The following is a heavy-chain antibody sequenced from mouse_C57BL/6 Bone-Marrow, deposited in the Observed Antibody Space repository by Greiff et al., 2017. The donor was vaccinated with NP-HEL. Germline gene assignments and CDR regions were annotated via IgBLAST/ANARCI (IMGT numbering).Heavy chain of an antibody. J-gene: IGHJ1*03. D-gene: IGHD2-4*01. Sequence: EVKLVESEGGLVQPGRSMKLSCTASGFTFSDYYMAWVRQVPEKGLEWVANINYDGSSTYYLDSLKSRFIISRDNAKNILYLQMSSLKSEDTATYYCARDDYGGDWYFDVWGTGTTVTVSS. CDR1: GFTFSDYY. V-gene: IGHV5-16*01. CDR2: INYDGSST. CDR3: ARDDYGGDWYFDV.